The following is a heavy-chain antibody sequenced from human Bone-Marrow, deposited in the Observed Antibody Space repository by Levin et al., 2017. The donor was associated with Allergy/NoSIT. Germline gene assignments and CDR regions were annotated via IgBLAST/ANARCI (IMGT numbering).Heavy chain of an antibody. CDR2: ISSGSSHI. J-gene: IGHJ6*02. CDR1: GLRFRNYD. V-gene: IGHV3-21*06. CDR3: ASWAMFYYDGSDFDYFYYGMDV. D-gene: IGHD3-16*01. Sequence: LSLPCAASGLRFRNYDMNWVRQAPGKGLEWVSSISSGSSHIDYADSVKGRFTISRDNAKNSLYLQMNSLRLEDTAVYFCASWAMFYYDGSDFDYFYYGMDVWGQGTTVTVSS.